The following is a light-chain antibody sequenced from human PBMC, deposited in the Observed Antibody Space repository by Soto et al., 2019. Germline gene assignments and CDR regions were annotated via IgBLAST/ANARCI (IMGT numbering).Light chain of an antibody. V-gene: IGKV3-20*01. Sequence: EVVLTQSPGTLSLSPGERATLSCRASQSVANNYLAWYQQKPGQAPRFLIYDASSRATGIPDRLSGSGSGTDFTLTISRLEPEDFAVYYCEQYGNTPLTFGGGTKVEIK. CDR1: QSVANNY. J-gene: IGKJ4*01. CDR2: DAS. CDR3: EQYGNTPLT.